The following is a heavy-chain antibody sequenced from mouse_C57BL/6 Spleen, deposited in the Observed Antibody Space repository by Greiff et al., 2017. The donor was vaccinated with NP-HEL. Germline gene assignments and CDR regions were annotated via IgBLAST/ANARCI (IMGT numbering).Heavy chain of an antibody. D-gene: IGHD1-1*01. CDR2: IDPETGGT. CDR1: GYTFTDYE. Sequence: QVQLQQSGAELVRPGASVTLSCKASGYTFTDYEMHWVKQTPVHGLEWIGAIDPETGGTAYNQKFKGKAILTADKSSSTAYMELRSLTSEDSAVYYCTRRGYGSSLYYYAMDYWGQGTSVTVSS. CDR3: TRRGYGSSLYYYAMDY. J-gene: IGHJ4*01. V-gene: IGHV1-15*01.